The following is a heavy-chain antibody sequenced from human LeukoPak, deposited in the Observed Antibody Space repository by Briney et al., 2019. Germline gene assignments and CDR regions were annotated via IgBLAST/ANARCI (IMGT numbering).Heavy chain of an antibody. CDR1: GGSINSSGYY. Sequence: SETLSLTCTVSGGSINSSGYYWGWIRQPPGKGLEWIGSHYYSGSTYYNPSLKSRVTISVDTSKNQFSLKLRSLTAADTAVYYCARHRAGYHIDSWGQGTLVTVSS. V-gene: IGHV4-39*01. J-gene: IGHJ4*02. CDR3: ARHRAGYHIDS. D-gene: IGHD3-9*01. CDR2: HYYSGST.